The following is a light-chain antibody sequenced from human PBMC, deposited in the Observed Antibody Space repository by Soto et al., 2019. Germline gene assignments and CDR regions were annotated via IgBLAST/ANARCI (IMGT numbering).Light chain of an antibody. CDR3: QQYYSTPLT. Sequence: DIVMTHSPDALAVSLVERAPINXXSSQXVLYSSNNKNYLAWYQQKPGQPPKXXIYWATTRESGVPDRFSGSGSGTDFTLTISSLQAEDVAVYYCQQYYSTPLTFGGGTKVDI. CDR2: WAT. J-gene: IGKJ4*01. V-gene: IGKV4-1*01. CDR1: QXVLYSSNNKNY.